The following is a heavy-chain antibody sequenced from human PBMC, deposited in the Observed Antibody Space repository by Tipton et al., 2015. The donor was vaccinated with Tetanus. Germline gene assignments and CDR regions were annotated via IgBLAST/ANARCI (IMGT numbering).Heavy chain of an antibody. CDR3: ARDRTMSGVVAPFDL. J-gene: IGHJ4*02. D-gene: IGHD3-3*01. V-gene: IGHV4-34*01. CDR1: DGSFNAYY. Sequence: TLSLTCGVSDGSFNAYYWSWIRQTPGKGLEWIGEVNQSGSTKYNPSFNSRAAISVDTSKSQFSLRVRSVTAADTAVYYCARDRTMSGVVAPFDLWGQGTQVTVSS. CDR2: VNQSGST.